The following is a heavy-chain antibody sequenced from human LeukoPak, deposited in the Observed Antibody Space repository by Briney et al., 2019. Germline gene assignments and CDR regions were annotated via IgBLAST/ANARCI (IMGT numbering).Heavy chain of an antibody. Sequence: GGSLRLSCAASGFSFSSYYMTWVRQAPGKGLEWVANIRQDGSEENYADSVKGRFTISRDNAKNSLYLQMNSLRAEDTAVYYCAELGITMIGGVWGKGTTVTISS. CDR1: GFSFSSYY. V-gene: IGHV3-7*01. CDR3: AELGITMIGGV. J-gene: IGHJ6*04. D-gene: IGHD3-10*02. CDR2: IRQDGSEE.